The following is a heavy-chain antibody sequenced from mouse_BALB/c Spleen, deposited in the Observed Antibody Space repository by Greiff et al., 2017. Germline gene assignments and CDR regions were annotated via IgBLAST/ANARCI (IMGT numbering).Heavy chain of an antibody. D-gene: IGHD4-1*01. J-gene: IGHJ4*01. CDR1: GYTFTDYW. Sequence: VQLQESGAELVMPGASVKMSCKASGYTFTDYWMHWVKQRPGQGLEWIGAIDTSDSYTSYNQKFKGKATLTVDESSSTAYMQLSSLTSEDSAVYYCAREGLAYAMDYWGQGTSVTVSS. CDR2: IDTSDSYT. V-gene: IGHV1-69*01. CDR3: AREGLAYAMDY.